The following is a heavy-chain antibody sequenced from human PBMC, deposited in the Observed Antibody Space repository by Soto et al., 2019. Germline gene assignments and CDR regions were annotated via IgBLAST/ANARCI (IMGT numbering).Heavy chain of an antibody. CDR1: GTSISGDYW. D-gene: IGHD2-8*02. CDR2: ISSGGAT. Sequence: QVQLQESGPGLVKPSDTLSLTCAVSGTSISGDYWWGWIRQTPGKGLEWIGYISSGGATHYNPSLGSRLTMSVDTSRSQFSLKLSSVTAVDAALYYCTRKTGGYYFFEYRGRGTLVTVSS. J-gene: IGHJ4*02. CDR3: TRKTGGYYFFEY. V-gene: IGHV4-28*01.